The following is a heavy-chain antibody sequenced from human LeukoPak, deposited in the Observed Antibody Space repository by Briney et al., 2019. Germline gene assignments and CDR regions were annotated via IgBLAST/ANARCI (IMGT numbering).Heavy chain of an antibody. CDR1: GFTFSDYY. V-gene: IGHV3-11*05. CDR2: ISSSRSHT. CDR3: ARDGGAIGGAGHFDY. D-gene: IGHD3-16*01. J-gene: IGHJ4*02. Sequence: GGSLRLSCAASGFTFSDYYISWIRQAPGKGLEWVSYISSSRSHTNYADSVKGRFTISRDNAKNSLYLQMNSLRAEDTAVYYCARDGGAIGGAGHFDYWGQGTLVTVSP.